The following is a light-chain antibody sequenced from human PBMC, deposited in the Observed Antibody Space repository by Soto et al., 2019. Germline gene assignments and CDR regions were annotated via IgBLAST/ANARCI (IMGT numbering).Light chain of an antibody. J-gene: IGKJ1*01. V-gene: IGKV3-15*01. Sequence: VMTQSPATLSVSPGERATLSCRARQSVSSNLAWYQQKPGQAPRLLIYDASTRATAFPARFSGSGSGTEFTLTISSLQSEDFAVYYCQQYNNWPRTFGQGTKV. CDR3: QQYNNWPRT. CDR2: DAS. CDR1: QSVSSN.